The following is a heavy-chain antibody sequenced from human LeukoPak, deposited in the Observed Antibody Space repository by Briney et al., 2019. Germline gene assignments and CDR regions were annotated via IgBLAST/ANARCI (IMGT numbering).Heavy chain of an antibody. V-gene: IGHV4-4*07. CDR1: SGSISSFY. D-gene: IGHD4-17*01. J-gene: IGHJ4*02. CDR2: ISTSGTT. Sequence: SETLSLTCTVSSGSISSFYWSWIRHPAGKGLELIGRISTSGTTNSNPSLKRRVTMSIDAPKNQFSLRRSCVTAADTAVYYCAAVYGDYVAYWGQGTLVTVSS. CDR3: AAVYGDYVAY.